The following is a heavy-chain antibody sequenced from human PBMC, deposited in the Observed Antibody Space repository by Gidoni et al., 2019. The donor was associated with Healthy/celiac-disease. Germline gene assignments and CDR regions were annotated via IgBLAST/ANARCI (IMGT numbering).Heavy chain of an antibody. D-gene: IGHD2-8*01. J-gene: IGHJ3*02. Sequence: QVQLVQSGAEVKKPGASVKVSCKASGYPFTDSYMHWVRQAPGQGLEWMGWINPNSGGINYAQKFQGRVTMTRDTSISTAYMELSRLRSDDTAVYYCARDQMGLADAFDIWGQGTMVTVSS. CDR2: INPNSGGI. CDR1: GYPFTDSY. CDR3: ARDQMGLADAFDI. V-gene: IGHV1-2*02.